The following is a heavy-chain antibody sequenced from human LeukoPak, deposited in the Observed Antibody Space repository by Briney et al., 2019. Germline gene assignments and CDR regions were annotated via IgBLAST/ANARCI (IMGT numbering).Heavy chain of an antibody. CDR1: GFSFRSYG. D-gene: IGHD3-16*02. CDR2: ISSSSSTI. CDR3: ARASRRIMITFGGVIE. J-gene: IGHJ4*02. V-gene: IGHV3-48*04. Sequence: GGSLRLSCAASGFSFRSYGLHWVRQAPGKGLEWVSYISSSSSTIYYADSVKGRFTISRDNAKNSLYLQMNSLRAEDTAVYYCARASRRIMITFGGVIEGGQGTLVTVSS.